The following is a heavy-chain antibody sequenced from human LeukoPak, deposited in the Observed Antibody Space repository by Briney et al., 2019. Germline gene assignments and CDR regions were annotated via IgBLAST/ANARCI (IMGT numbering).Heavy chain of an antibody. CDR2: ISSSSSYI. D-gene: IGHD4-17*01. J-gene: IGHJ4*02. V-gene: IGHV3-21*01. CDR3: AKDGDFRFDY. Sequence: GGSLRLSCAASGFTFSSYSMNWVRQAPGKGLEWVSSISSSSSYIYYADSVKGRFTISRDNAKSSLYLQMNSLRAEDTAVYYCAKDGDFRFDYWGQGTLVTVSS. CDR1: GFTFSSYS.